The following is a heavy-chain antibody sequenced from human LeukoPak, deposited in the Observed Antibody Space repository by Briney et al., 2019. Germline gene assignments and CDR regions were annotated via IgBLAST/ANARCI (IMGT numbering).Heavy chain of an antibody. D-gene: IGHD6-19*01. V-gene: IGHV3-23*01. CDR1: GFTFSSYA. J-gene: IGHJ4*02. CDR2: ISGSGGST. CDR3: AKDYSSSAWYVFDY. Sequence: GGSLRLSCAASGFTFSSYAMSWVRQAPGKGLEWVSGISGSGGSTYYAASVKGRFTLSRDNSKNTLYPQMNSLRAEDTAVYYCAKDYSSSAWYVFDYRGQGTLVTVSS.